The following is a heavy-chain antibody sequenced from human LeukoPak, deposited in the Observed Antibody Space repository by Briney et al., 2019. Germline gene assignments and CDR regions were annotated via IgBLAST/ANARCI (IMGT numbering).Heavy chain of an antibody. Sequence: PGGSLRLSCAASGFTFSSYGMHWVRQAPGKGLEWVAVISYDGSNKYYADSVKGRFTISRDNSKNTLHLQMNSLRAEDTAVYYCARTYGSGSYYNGWAFDIWGQGTMVTVSS. CDR1: GFTFSSYG. CDR3: ARTYGSGSYYNGWAFDI. D-gene: IGHD3-10*01. J-gene: IGHJ3*02. V-gene: IGHV3-30*03. CDR2: ISYDGSNK.